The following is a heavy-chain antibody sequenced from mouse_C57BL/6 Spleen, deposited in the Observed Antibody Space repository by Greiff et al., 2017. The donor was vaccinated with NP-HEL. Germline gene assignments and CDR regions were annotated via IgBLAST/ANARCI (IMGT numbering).Heavy chain of an antibody. J-gene: IGHJ2*01. Sequence: QVQLQQSGPELVKPGASVKISCKASGYAFSSSWMNWVKQRHGKGLEWMGRLYPGDGDNNYNGKFKGKATLTADKSSSTAYMQLSSLTTEDSAVYFCARSGVTTGFDYWGQGTTLTVSS. V-gene: IGHV1-82*01. CDR2: LYPGDGDN. CDR3: ARSGVTTGFDY. CDR1: GYAFSSSW. D-gene: IGHD2-2*01.